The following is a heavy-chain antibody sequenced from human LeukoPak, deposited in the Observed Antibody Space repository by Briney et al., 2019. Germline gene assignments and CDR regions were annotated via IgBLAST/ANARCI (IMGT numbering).Heavy chain of an antibody. D-gene: IGHD3-9*01. J-gene: IGHJ4*02. Sequence: SETLSLTCTVSGGSISSYYWSWIRQPAGKGLEWIGRIYTSGSTNYNPSLKSRVTMSVDTSKNQFSLKLSSVTAADTAVCYCARTKKDILTGYLFYSWGQGTLVTVSS. CDR1: GGSISSYY. CDR3: ARTKKDILTGYLFYS. CDR2: IYTSGST. V-gene: IGHV4-4*07.